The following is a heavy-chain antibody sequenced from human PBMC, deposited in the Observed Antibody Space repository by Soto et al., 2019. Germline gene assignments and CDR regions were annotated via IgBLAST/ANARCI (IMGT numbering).Heavy chain of an antibody. CDR3: SRYSGPQLWPYDAFDI. J-gene: IGHJ3*02. D-gene: IGHD5-18*01. Sequence: SVKVSCKASGCTFSSYAISWVRQAPGQGLEWMGGIIPIFGTANYAQKFQGRVTITADESTGTAYMELSSLRSEDTAVYYCSRYSGPQLWPYDAFDIWGQGTMVTVSS. CDR1: GCTFSSYA. CDR2: IIPIFGTA. V-gene: IGHV1-69*13.